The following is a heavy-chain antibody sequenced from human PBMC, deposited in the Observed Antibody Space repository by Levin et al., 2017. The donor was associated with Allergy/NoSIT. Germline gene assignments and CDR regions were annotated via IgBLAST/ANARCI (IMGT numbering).Heavy chain of an antibody. CDR2: ISSDGSNE. J-gene: IGHJ4*02. Sequence: GGSLRLSCATSGFTFSNYAMHWVRQAPGKGLEWVAVISSDGSNEFYADSVKGRSTISRDNSKNTLYLQLNSLRPEDTTVYYCARDDYGSGSLFYWGQGALVTVSS. CDR3: ARDDYGSGSLFY. D-gene: IGHD3-10*01. V-gene: IGHV3-30-3*01. CDR1: GFTFSNYA.